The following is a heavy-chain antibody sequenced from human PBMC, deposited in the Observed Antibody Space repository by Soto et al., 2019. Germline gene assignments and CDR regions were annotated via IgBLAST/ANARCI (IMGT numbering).Heavy chain of an antibody. CDR1: GFTFSSYG. Sequence: PGESLKISCAASGFTFSSYGMHWVRQAPGKGLEWVAVIWYDGSNKYYADSVKGRFTISRDNSKNTLYLQMNSLRAEDTAVYYCARVLVPAYYYYGMDVWGQGTTVTVSS. V-gene: IGHV3-33*01. CDR3: ARVLVPAYYYYGMDV. J-gene: IGHJ6*02. CDR2: IWYDGSNK. D-gene: IGHD2-2*01.